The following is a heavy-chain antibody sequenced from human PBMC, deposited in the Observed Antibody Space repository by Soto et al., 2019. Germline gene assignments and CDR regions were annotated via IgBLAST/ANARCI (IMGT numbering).Heavy chain of an antibody. D-gene: IGHD6-13*01. J-gene: IGHJ5*02. V-gene: IGHV4-4*07. CDR3: ARDQGVAAAGITWFDP. CDR1: GASMHSYQ. CDR2: IHSSGST. Sequence: SETLSLTCTVSGASMHSYQWSWIRQPAGKGLEWIGHIHSSGSTNHNPSLKSRVTMSVDTSKNQFSLRLMSLTAADTAVYYCARDQGVAAAGITWFDPWGQGSLVTVSS.